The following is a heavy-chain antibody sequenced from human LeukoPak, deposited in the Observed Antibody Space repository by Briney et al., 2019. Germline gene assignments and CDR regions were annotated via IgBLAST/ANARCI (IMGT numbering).Heavy chain of an antibody. J-gene: IGHJ5*02. CDR2: IVVGSGNT. CDR3: AAEVSTYYGSGSYYNH. V-gene: IGHV1-58*02. CDR1: GFTFTSSA. D-gene: IGHD3-10*01. Sequence: SVKVSCKASGFTFTSSAMQWVRQARGQRLEWIGWIVVGSGNTNYAQKFQERVTITRDMSTSTAYMELSSLRSEDTAVYYCAAEVSTYYGSGSYYNHWGQGTLVTVSS.